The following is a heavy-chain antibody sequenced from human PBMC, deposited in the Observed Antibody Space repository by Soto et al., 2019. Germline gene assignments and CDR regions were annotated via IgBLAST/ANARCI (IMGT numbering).Heavy chain of an antibody. J-gene: IGHJ4*02. Sequence: ASVKVFCKVSGYTLTELSMHWVRQAPGKGLEWMGGFDPEDGETIYAQKFQGRVTMTEDTSTDTAYMELSSLRSEDTAVYYCATDLSGYSTAVYDYWGQGTLVTVSS. V-gene: IGHV1-24*01. CDR2: FDPEDGET. CDR3: ATDLSGYSTAVYDY. CDR1: GYTLTELS. D-gene: IGHD4-4*01.